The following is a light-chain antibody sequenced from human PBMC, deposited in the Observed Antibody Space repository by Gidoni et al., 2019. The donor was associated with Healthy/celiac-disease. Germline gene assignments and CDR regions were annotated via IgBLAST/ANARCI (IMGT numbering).Light chain of an antibody. Sequence: SYELPQPISVSVSPGQTATITCSGDELARKSASWYQQKTGQSPVLLMFEDKKRPSGIPARFSGSTSGNTATLTISGTQDIDEADYFCQAWDSGTVIFGGGTKLTVL. J-gene: IGLJ2*01. CDR2: EDK. CDR3: QAWDSGTVI. CDR1: ELARKS. V-gene: IGLV3-1*01.